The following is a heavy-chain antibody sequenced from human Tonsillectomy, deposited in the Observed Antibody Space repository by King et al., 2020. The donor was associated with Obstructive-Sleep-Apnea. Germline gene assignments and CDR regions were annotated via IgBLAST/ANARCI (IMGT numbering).Heavy chain of an antibody. D-gene: IGHD3-9*01. V-gene: IGHV3-23*04. Sequence: VQLVESGGGLVQPGGSLRLSCAASGFIFSSYAMSWVRQAPGKGLEWVSTFGGSGVSTYYADSVKGRFTISRDNCKNTLYLQMDSLRAEDTAVYFCAKAPYDILTGYYIFFDYWGQGTLVTVSS. J-gene: IGHJ4*02. CDR2: FGGSGVST. CDR3: AKAPYDILTGYYIFFDY. CDR1: GFIFSSYA.